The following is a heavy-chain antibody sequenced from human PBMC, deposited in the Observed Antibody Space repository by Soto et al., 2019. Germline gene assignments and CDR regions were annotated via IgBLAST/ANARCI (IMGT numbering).Heavy chain of an antibody. J-gene: IGHJ6*02. CDR1: GGSISSGGYY. Sequence: SETLSLTCTVSGGSISSGGYYWSWIRQHPGKGLEWIGYIYYSGSTYYNPSLKSRVTISVDTSKNQFSLKLSSVTAADTAVYYCARVSQLLWFGELLYPEKEGMDVWGQGTTVTVSS. V-gene: IGHV4-31*03. CDR2: IYYSGST. D-gene: IGHD3-10*01. CDR3: ARVSQLLWFGELLYPEKEGMDV.